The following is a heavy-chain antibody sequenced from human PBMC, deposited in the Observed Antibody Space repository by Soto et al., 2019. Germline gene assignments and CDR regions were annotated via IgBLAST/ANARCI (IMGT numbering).Heavy chain of an antibody. J-gene: IGHJ6*02. D-gene: IGHD3-10*01. Sequence: QVQLVESGGGVVQPGRSLTLSCAASGFTIRSHGMHWIRQAPGKGLEWVAVIWYDGRNRYYADSVKGRYTISRDSSKNTLFLRMSALGVEDSGSYCGRGDRRGSSGFIGVYYCGVAVWGQGTAVTVSS. CDR2: IWYDGRNR. CDR3: RGDRRGSSGFIGVYYCGVAV. V-gene: IGHV3-33*03. CDR1: GFTIRSHG.